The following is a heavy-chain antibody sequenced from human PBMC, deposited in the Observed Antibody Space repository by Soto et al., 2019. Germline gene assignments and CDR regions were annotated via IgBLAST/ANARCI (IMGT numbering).Heavy chain of an antibody. CDR2: IIPIFGTA. CDR1: GCTFSSYA. CDR3: ARGGIGPDYYGSGRTFDY. Sequence: SVKVSCKASGCTFSSYAISWVRQAPGQGLEWMGGIIPIFGTANYAQKFQGRVTITADESTSTAYMELSSLRSEETAVYYCARGGIGPDYYGSGRTFDYWGKGPVVTVSS. D-gene: IGHD3-10*01. J-gene: IGHJ4*02. V-gene: IGHV1-69*13.